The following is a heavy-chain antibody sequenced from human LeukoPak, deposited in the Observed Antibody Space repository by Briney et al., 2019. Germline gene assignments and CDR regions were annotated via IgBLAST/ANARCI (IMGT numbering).Heavy chain of an antibody. V-gene: IGHV4-59*12. CDR1: GGSISSYY. D-gene: IGHD4-17*01. CDR3: ARRLNTVTIDY. CDR2: IYYSGST. J-gene: IGHJ4*02. Sequence: SETLSLTCTVSGGSISSYYWSWIRQPPGKGLEWIGYIYYSGSTNYNPSLKSRVTISVDTSKNQFSLKLSSVTAADTAVYYCARRLNTVTIDYWGQGTLVTVSS.